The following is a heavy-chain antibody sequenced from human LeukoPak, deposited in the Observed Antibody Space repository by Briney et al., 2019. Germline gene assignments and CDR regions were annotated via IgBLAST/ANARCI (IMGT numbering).Heavy chain of an antibody. Sequence: SETLSLTCKVSGYSINSGYYWGWIRQLPGKGLEWIGSIYHSGKTYYNPSLKSRVTISVETSKNQFSLKLSSMTAADTAVYYCARDRISVSDPPNWFDPWGQGTLVTVSS. CDR1: GYSINSGYY. CDR2: IYHSGKT. CDR3: ARDRISVSDPPNWFDP. J-gene: IGHJ5*02. D-gene: IGHD6-19*01. V-gene: IGHV4-38-2*02.